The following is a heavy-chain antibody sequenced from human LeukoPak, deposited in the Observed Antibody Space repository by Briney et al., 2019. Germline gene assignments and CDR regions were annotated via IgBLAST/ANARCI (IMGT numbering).Heavy chain of an antibody. Sequence: GGSLRLSCAASGFTFNNYAMYWVRQAPGKGLEWVSAISGSGGSTYYADSVKGRFTISRDNSKNTLYLQMNSLRAEDTAVYYCAKGINTYLVGATTDYWGQGTLVTVSS. J-gene: IGHJ4*02. CDR2: ISGSGGST. D-gene: IGHD1-26*01. CDR3: AKGINTYLVGATTDY. V-gene: IGHV3-23*01. CDR1: GFTFNNYA.